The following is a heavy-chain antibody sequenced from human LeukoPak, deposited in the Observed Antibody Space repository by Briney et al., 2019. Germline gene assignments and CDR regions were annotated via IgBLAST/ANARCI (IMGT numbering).Heavy chain of an antibody. CDR1: GYSFPNYW. Sequence: GESLKISCRGSGYSFPNYWIGWVRQLPGKGLEYMGDVYPADSDATYSPSFQGQVTFSADKSTDTAYLQWSSLKASDTAMYYCARRGTWHFDLWGRGTLVTVSS. D-gene: IGHD3/OR15-3a*01. CDR3: ARRGTWHFDL. J-gene: IGHJ2*01. V-gene: IGHV5-51*01. CDR2: VYPADSDA.